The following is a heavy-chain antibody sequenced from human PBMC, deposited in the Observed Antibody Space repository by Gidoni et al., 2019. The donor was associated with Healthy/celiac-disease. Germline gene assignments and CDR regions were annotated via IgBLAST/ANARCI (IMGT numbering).Heavy chain of an antibody. CDR1: GYSFTSYW. J-gene: IGHJ3*02. Sequence: EVQLVQSGAEVKKPGESLKISCKGSGYSFTSYWIGCVPQMPGKCLVWMGIIYPGDSDTRYSPSFQGQVTISADNSISTAYLQWSSLKASDTAMYYCARGAYDSSDDAFDIWVQGTMVTVSS. V-gene: IGHV5-51*01. CDR2: IYPGDSDT. CDR3: ARGAYDSSDDAFDI. D-gene: IGHD3-22*01.